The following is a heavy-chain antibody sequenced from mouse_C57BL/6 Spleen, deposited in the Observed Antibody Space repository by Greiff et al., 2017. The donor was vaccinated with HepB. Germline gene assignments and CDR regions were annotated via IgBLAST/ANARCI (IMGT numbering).Heavy chain of an antibody. D-gene: IGHD2-3*01. CDR3: TGGYYDY. CDR1: GFTFSNYW. J-gene: IGHJ2*01. Sequence: EVKLEESGGGLVQPGGSMKLSCVASGFTFSNYWMNWVRQSPEKGLEWVAQIRLKSDNYATHYAESMKERFTISRDDSKSIVYLQLNNLRAEVTGIYYCTGGYYDYWGQGTTLTVSS. V-gene: IGHV6-3*01. CDR2: IRLKSDNYAT.